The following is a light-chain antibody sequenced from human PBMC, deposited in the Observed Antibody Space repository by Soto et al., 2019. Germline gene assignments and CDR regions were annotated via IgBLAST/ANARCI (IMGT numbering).Light chain of an antibody. CDR3: HQYSTYPYS. Sequence: DTQMTQSPSTLSASVGDSVTITCRASRTLSGWLAWYQQKPGKAPTLLIFKASTLADGVPSRFIGGGSWTEFTLTITSLQPDDFATYYCHQYSTYPYSFGQGTKLEIK. CDR2: KAS. CDR1: RTLSGW. J-gene: IGKJ2*01. V-gene: IGKV1-5*03.